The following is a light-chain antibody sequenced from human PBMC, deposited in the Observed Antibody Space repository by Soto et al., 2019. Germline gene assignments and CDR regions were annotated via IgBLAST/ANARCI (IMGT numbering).Light chain of an antibody. CDR1: SSDVGSGSHNL. Sequence: ALTQPASGSGSPGQSITISCTGTSSDVGSGSHNLVSWYQQRPGKAPKVMIYEGTKRPSGVSNRFSGSKSGNTASLTISGLQAEDEADYYCCSYAGSFTYVFGSGTKVTVL. CDR2: EGT. J-gene: IGLJ1*01. CDR3: CSYAGSFTYV. V-gene: IGLV2-23*01.